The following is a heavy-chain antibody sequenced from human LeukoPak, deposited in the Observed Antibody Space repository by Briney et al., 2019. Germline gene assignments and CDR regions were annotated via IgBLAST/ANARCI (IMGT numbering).Heavy chain of an antibody. CDR2: VYYRGNI. J-gene: IGHJ3*02. D-gene: IGHD1-26*01. Sequence: PSETLSLTCSVSGGSINSTSSYWVWIRQPPGKGLEWIGNVYYRGNIYYKPSLKSRVTISVDTSKNRFSLKLSSVTAADTAVYYCARGSGIVNAFDIWGQGTMVTVSS. CDR1: GGSINSTSSY. CDR3: ARGSGIVNAFDI. V-gene: IGHV4-39*01.